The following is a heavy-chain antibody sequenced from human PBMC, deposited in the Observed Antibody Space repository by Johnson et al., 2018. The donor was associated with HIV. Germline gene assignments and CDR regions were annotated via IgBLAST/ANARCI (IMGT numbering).Heavy chain of an antibody. CDR1: GFTFSSYG. Sequence: VQLVESGGGVVQRGGSLRVSCAASGFTFSSYGLSWVRQAPGKGLEWVSAISGSGGSTFYADTMKGRFTISRDNSKSTLYLQMNSLRAEDTAVYYCARRGNYLADAFDIWGQGTMVTVSS. CDR3: ARRGNYLADAFDI. J-gene: IGHJ3*02. CDR2: ISGSGGST. D-gene: IGHD1-7*01. V-gene: IGHV3-23*04.